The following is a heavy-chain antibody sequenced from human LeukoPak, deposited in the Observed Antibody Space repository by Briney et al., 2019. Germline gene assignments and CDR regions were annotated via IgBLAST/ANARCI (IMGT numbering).Heavy chain of an antibody. Sequence: ASVKVSCTASGYTFTGYYIHWVRQAPGQGLEWMGRINPNSGGANYAQEFQGTVTMTRDTSINTAYMELSRLKSDDTAVYYCARDRLAGAGSGGWGQGTLVTVSS. CDR1: GYTFTGYY. J-gene: IGHJ4*02. CDR3: ARDRLAGAGSGG. D-gene: IGHD6-13*01. CDR2: INPNSGGA. V-gene: IGHV1-2*06.